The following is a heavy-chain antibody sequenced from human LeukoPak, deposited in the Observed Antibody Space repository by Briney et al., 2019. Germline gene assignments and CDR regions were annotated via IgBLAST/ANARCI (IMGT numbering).Heavy chain of an antibody. CDR3: AIRKSAGSYYLYFVMDV. CDR2: IYYSGST. D-gene: IGHD5-12*01. CDR1: GGSISSYY. V-gene: IGHV4-59*08. J-gene: IGHJ6*01. Sequence: SETLSLTCTVSGGSISSYYWSWIRQPPGKGLEWIGYIYYSGSTNYNPSLKSRVTISVDTSKNQFSLKLSSVTAADTAVYYCAIRKSAGSYYLYFVMDVWGQGTTVTVSS.